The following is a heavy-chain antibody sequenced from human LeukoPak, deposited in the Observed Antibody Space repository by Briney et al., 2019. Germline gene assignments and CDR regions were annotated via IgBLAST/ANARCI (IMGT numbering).Heavy chain of an antibody. J-gene: IGHJ4*02. CDR2: ISSSGGST. V-gene: IGHV3-23*01. Sequence: GTSLRLSCAACGFTFSSYAMSWVRQAAGKGLEWVSSISSSGGSTYYADSVKGRFTISRDYFKNTLFLQMNSLRAEDTAVYYCAKDLYTYGTTPLDYWGQGTLVTVSS. CDR1: GFTFSSYA. CDR3: AKDLYTYGTTPLDY. D-gene: IGHD4-17*01.